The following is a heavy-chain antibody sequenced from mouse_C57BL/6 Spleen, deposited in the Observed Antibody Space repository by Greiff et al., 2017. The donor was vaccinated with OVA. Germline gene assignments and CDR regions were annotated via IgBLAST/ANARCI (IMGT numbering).Heavy chain of an antibody. D-gene: IGHD1-1*01. CDR2: IRNKANGYTT. J-gene: IGHJ1*03. Sequence: DVMLVESGGGLVQPGGSLSLSCAASGFTFTDYYMSWVRQPPGKALEWLGFIRNKANGYTTEYSASVKGRFTISRDNSQSILYLQMNALRAEDSATYYGARYYYGSSHWYFDVWGTGTTVTVSS. CDR1: GFTFTDYY. CDR3: ARYYYGSSHWYFDV. V-gene: IGHV7-3*01.